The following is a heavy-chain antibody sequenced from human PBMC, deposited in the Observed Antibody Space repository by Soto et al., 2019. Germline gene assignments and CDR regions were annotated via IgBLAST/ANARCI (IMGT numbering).Heavy chain of an antibody. CDR2: IYYSGNT. CDR1: GGSISSSDGYY. Sequence: QMHLQESGPGLVKPSETLSLTCTVSGGSISSSDGYYWALIRQSPGKGLLWVGNIYYSGNTHYHPPLKSRVPISVHTSKNQFSLRLTSVTAADTALYYCASHPSSGCHQFWSQGTLVTVSS. D-gene: IGHD3-22*01. J-gene: IGHJ4*02. CDR3: ASHPSSGCHQF. V-gene: IGHV4-39*01.